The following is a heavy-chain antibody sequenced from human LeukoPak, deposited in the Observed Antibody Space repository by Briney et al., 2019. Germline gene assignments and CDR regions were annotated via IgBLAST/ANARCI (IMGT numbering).Heavy chain of an antibody. D-gene: IGHD6-13*01. CDR3: ARVGTYSSSWYFDY. CDR1: GFTFSNYW. V-gene: IGHV3-7*01. J-gene: IGHJ4*02. Sequence: PGGSLRLSCAASGFTFSNYWMSWVRQAPGKGLEWVANIKQDGSEEYYVDSVKGRFSISRDNAKNSLYLQMHSLRADDTAVYYWARVGTYSSSWYFDYWGQGTLVTVSS. CDR2: IKQDGSEE.